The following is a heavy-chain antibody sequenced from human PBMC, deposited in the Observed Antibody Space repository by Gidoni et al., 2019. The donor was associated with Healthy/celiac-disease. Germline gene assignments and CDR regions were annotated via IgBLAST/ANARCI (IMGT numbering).Heavy chain of an antibody. V-gene: IGHV3-9*01. CDR1: GFTFDDYA. D-gene: IGHD1-1*01. Sequence: EVQLVESGGGLVQPGRSLRLSCAASGFTFDDYAMHWVRQAPGKGLEWVSGISWNSGSIGYADSVKGRFTISRDNAKNSLYLQMNSLRAEDTALYYCAKDIAGTTYYYGMDVWGQGTTVTVSS. J-gene: IGHJ6*02. CDR3: AKDIAGTTYYYGMDV. CDR2: ISWNSGSI.